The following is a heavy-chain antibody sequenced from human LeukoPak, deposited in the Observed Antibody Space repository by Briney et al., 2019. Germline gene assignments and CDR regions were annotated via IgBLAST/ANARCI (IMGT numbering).Heavy chain of an antibody. V-gene: IGHV5-51*01. J-gene: IGHJ4*02. D-gene: IGHD6-13*01. Sequence: GESLKIPCKGSGYSFTSYWIGWVRQMPGKGLEWMGIIYPGDSDTRYSPSFQVQVTISADKSISTAYLQWSSLKASDTAMYYCAAVGGAAAVGGGFDYWGQGTLVTVSS. CDR3: AAVGGAAAVGGGFDY. CDR2: IYPGDSDT. CDR1: GYSFTSYW.